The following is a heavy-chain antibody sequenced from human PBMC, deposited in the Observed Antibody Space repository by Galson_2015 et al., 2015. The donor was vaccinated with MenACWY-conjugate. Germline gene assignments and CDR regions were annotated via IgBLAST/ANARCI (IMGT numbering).Heavy chain of an antibody. D-gene: IGHD6-19*01. CDR1: GFTFSSYA. CDR3: ATHSSGWSRNESRIKLPHDY. CDR2: ISGSGGST. V-gene: IGHV3-23*01. J-gene: IGHJ4*02. Sequence: SLRLSCAASGFTFSSYAMSWVRQAPGKGLEWVSAISGSGGSTYYADSVKGRFTISRDNSKNTLYLQMNSLRAEDTAVYYCATHSSGWSRNESRIKLPHDYWGQGTLVTVSS.